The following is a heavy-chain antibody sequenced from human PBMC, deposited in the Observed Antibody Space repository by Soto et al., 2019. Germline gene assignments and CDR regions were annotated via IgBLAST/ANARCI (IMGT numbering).Heavy chain of an antibody. CDR3: ARDLGGYALGYYFDY. CDR2: MWYDGSDR. Sequence: PGGSLRLSCAASGFTFSSYGMHWVRQAPGKGLEWVANMWYDGSDRYYADSVRGRFTISRDNSKKTLYLEMDSLGAEDTAVYYCARDLGGYALGYYFDYWGQGTQVTVSS. V-gene: IGHV3-33*01. J-gene: IGHJ4*02. D-gene: IGHD2-2*01. CDR1: GFTFSSYG.